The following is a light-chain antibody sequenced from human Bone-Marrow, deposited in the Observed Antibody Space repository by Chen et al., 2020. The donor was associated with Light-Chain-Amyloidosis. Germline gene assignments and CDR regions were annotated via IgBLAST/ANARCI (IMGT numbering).Light chain of an antibody. J-gene: IGLJ2*01. V-gene: IGLV3-25*03. CDR2: RDT. CDR1: DLPTKY. Sequence: SYELTQPPSVSVSPGQTARLPCSGDDLPTKYAYWYQQKPGQAPVLVIHRDTERPSGISERFSGSSSGTTAMLTISGVQAEDEADYHCQSADSSGTYEVIFGGGTKLTVL. CDR3: QSADSSGTYEVI.